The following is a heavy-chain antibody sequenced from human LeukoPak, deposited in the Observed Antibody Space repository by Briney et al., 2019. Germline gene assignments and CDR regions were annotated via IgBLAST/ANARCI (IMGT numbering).Heavy chain of an antibody. CDR2: INPNSGGT. D-gene: IGHD6-13*01. J-gene: IGHJ4*02. CDR3: ARPHSGSWPNVPFDY. Sequence: ASVKVSCKASGYTFTGYYMHWVRQAPGQGLGWMGWINPNSGGTNYAQKFQGRVTMTRDTSISTACMELSRLRSDDTAVYYCARPHSGSWPNVPFDYWGQGTLVTVSS. V-gene: IGHV1-2*02. CDR1: GYTFTGYY.